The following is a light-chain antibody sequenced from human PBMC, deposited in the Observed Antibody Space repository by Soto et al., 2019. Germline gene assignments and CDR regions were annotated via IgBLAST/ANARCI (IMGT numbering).Light chain of an antibody. CDR1: QSVDIN. Sequence: EMVMTQSPATLSVSPGERFALSCRASQSVDINLAWYQQRPGQAPRLLIYGTSSRATGIPARFSGSGSGTEFTLTISSLQSEDFAVYYCQQYNNWPKTFGQGTKVDI. J-gene: IGKJ1*01. CDR2: GTS. V-gene: IGKV3-15*01. CDR3: QQYNNWPKT.